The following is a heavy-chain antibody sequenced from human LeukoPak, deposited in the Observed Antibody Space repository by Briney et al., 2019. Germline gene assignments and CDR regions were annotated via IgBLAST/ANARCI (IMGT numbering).Heavy chain of an antibody. CDR3: VRPPQAGSSSSEY. CDR2: IYPGDSDT. Sequence: GASLQISCKGSGYSFTSYWIGWVRQMPGKGREWMGIIYPGDSDTTYSPSFQGQVTISADKSITTAYLQWSSLKASDTAMYYCVRPPQAGSSSSEYWGQGTLVTVSS. J-gene: IGHJ4*02. V-gene: IGHV5-51*01. CDR1: GYSFTSYW. D-gene: IGHD6-6*01.